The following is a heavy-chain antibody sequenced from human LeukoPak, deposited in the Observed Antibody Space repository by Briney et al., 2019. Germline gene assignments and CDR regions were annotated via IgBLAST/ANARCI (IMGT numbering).Heavy chain of an antibody. J-gene: IGHJ4*02. V-gene: IGHV3-30*02. CDR3: AKDLRYATDY. CDR2: IRYDGSNK. CDR1: GFTFSGSA. Sequence: GGSLRLSCAASGFTFSGSAMHWVRQASGKGLEWVAFIRYDGSNKNYADSVKGRFTISRDNSKNTLYLQMNSLRGEDTALYYCAKDLRYATDYWGQGTLVTVSS. D-gene: IGHD5-12*01.